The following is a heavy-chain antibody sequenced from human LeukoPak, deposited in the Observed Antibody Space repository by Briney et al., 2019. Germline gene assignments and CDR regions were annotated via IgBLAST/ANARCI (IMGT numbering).Heavy chain of an antibody. J-gene: IGHJ4*02. V-gene: IGHV7-4-1*02. CDR1: GYTFIKYA. CDR3: ARSNNDGDYLGVGFDY. D-gene: IGHD4-17*01. CDR2: INTNTGNP. Sequence: GASVKVSCKTSGYTFIKYAINWVRQAPEQGLEWMGWINTNTGNPTYAQGFTGHFVFSLDTSVSTAYLQINSLATEDTAIYYCARSNNDGDYLGVGFDYWGQGALVTVSS.